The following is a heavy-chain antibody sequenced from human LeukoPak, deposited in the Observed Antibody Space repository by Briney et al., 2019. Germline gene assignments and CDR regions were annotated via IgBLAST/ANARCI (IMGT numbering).Heavy chain of an antibody. Sequence: KPSETLSLTCSVSDDSITMYYWTWLRQPPGKGLEWIGSIYHSGSTYYNPSLKSRVTISVDTSKNQFSLKLSSVTAADTAVYYCARRIAVAGYYFDYWGQGTLVTVSS. J-gene: IGHJ4*02. CDR1: DDSITMYY. V-gene: IGHV4-38-2*02. CDR2: IYHSGST. CDR3: ARRIAVAGYYFDY. D-gene: IGHD6-19*01.